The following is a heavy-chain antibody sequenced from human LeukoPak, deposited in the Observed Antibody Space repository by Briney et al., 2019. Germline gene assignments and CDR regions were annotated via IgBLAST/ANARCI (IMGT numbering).Heavy chain of an antibody. CDR3: ARVSSSGWYREFDY. D-gene: IGHD6-19*01. CDR2: IYYSGST. Sequence: PSETLSLTCTVSGGSVSSYYWSWIRQPPGKGLEWIGYIYYSGSTNYNPSLKSRVTISVDTSKNQFSLKLSSVTAADTAVYYCARVSSSGWYREFDYWGQGTLVTVSS. V-gene: IGHV4-59*08. CDR1: GGSVSSYY. J-gene: IGHJ4*02.